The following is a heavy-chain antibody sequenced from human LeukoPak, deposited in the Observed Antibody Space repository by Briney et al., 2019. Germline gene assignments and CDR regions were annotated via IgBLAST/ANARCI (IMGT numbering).Heavy chain of an antibody. V-gene: IGHV1-2*02. Sequence: ASVKVSCKASGYTFTGYYMHWVRQAPGQGLEWMGWINPNSGGTNYAQKFQGRVTMTRDTSISIAYMELSRLRSDDTAVYYCARVPSITMIVVVTDGDAFDIWGQGTMVTVSS. J-gene: IGHJ3*02. CDR1: GYTFTGYY. CDR2: INPNSGGT. D-gene: IGHD3-22*01. CDR3: ARVPSITMIVVVTDGDAFDI.